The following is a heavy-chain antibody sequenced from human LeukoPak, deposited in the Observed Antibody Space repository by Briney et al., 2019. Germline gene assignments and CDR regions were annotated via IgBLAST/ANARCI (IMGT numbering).Heavy chain of an antibody. CDR1: GFTFSSYG. V-gene: IGHV3-48*04. J-gene: IGHJ4*02. CDR3: ARRAPSHDFDD. CDR2: ISSSGSTI. Sequence: TGGSLRLSCAASGFTFSSYGMHWVRQAPGKGLEWVSYISSSGSTIYYADSVKGRFTISRDNAKNSLYLQMNSLRAEDTAVYYCARRAPSHDFDDWGQGTLVTVSS.